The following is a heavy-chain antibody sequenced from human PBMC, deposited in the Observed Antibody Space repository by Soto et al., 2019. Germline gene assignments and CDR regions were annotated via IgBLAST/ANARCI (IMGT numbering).Heavy chain of an antibody. D-gene: IGHD6-19*01. V-gene: IGHV3-23*01. CDR2: ISGSGGST. CDR1: GFTFSSYA. J-gene: IGHJ4*02. CDR3: EKVGLMNQSLVLTNRYYFDY. Sequence: EVQLLESGGGLVQPGGSLRLSCAASGFTFSSYAMSWVRQAPGQGLEWVSAISGSGGSTYYADSVKGRFTISRDNSKNTLNLQMNSMRAGDTAVYYCEKVGLMNQSLVLTNRYYFDYWGQGTLVTVSS.